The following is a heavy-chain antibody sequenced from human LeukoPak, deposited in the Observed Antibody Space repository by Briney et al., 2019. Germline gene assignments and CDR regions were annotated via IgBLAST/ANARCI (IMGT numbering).Heavy chain of an antibody. CDR3: ARGNTTLDY. CDR1: GGSFSGHY. CDR2: VNHRGST. Sequence: SETLSLTCAVYGGSFSGHYWSWIRQPPGKGLEWIGEVNHRGSTNYNPSLKSRVTISVDTSKNRFSLKLSSVTAADTAVYYYARGNTTLDYWGQGTLVTVSS. V-gene: IGHV4-34*01. J-gene: IGHJ4*02. D-gene: IGHD1-26*01.